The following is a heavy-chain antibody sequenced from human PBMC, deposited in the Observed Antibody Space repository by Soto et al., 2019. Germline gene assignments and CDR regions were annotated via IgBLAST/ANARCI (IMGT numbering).Heavy chain of an antibody. Sequence: SQTLSLTCTVSGRSISNYYWNWILKTPGKGLEWIGYIYYSGTTNYSPALKSRVTMSVDTSKNQFSVRLSSVTAADTAVYYCARARSPDTAYYYGMDVWGQGTTVTVSS. V-gene: IGHV4-59*01. J-gene: IGHJ6*02. D-gene: IGHD5-18*01. CDR1: GRSISNYY. CDR3: ARARSPDTAYYYGMDV. CDR2: IYYSGTT.